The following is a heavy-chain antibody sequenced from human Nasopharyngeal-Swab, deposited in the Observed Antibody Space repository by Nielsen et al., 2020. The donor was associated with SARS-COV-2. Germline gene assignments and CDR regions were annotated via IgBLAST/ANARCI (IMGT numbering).Heavy chain of an antibody. J-gene: IGHJ4*02. CDR3: ATVFAYYGSGRPIDY. CDR1: GYTLTELS. V-gene: IGHV1-24*01. D-gene: IGHD3-10*01. Sequence: ASVKVSCKVSGYTLTELSMHWVRQAPGKGLEWMGGFDPEDGETIYAQKFQGRVTMTEDTSTDTAYMELSSLRSEDTAVYYCATVFAYYGSGRPIDYWGQGTLVTASS. CDR2: FDPEDGET.